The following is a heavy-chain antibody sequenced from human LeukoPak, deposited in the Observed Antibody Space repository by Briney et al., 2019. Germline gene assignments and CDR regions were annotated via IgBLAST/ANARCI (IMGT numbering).Heavy chain of an antibody. CDR2: IKNSRST. CDR1: GGSFSGYF. V-gene: IGHV4-34*01. Sequence: SETLSHTRAVHGGSFSGYFWRWIRQPPGKGVEWMGEIKNSRSTNYNTSLKSRVMISVDTSYNQFSMKVSSVNAADKVVYYCARESSGNKQLLIVYFDYWGQGTLVTVSS. CDR3: ARESSGNKQLLIVYFDY. D-gene: IGHD2-2*01. J-gene: IGHJ4*02.